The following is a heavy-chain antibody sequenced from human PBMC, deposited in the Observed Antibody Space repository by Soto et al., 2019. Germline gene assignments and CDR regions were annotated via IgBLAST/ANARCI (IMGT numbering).Heavy chain of an antibody. D-gene: IGHD2-15*01. CDR2: INPDNGNT. Sequence: SVKVSCKASGYTFTRYTMNWVRQAPGQRLEWMGWINPDNGNTKSSQKFQDRVIITRDTSASTAYMDLSSLRSEDTAVYYCARGIATGQLDTWCQGTLVTVSA. CDR3: ARGIATGQLDT. V-gene: IGHV1-3*01. J-gene: IGHJ5*02. CDR1: GYTFTRYT.